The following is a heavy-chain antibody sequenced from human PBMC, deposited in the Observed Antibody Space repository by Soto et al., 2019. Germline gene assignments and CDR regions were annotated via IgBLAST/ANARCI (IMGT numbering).Heavy chain of an antibody. CDR2: VSGSGSDT. CDR1: GFSFSIYS. V-gene: IGHV3-23*01. D-gene: IGHD3-3*01. J-gene: IGHJ4*02. CDR3: AKRQSFDFWSGYLPFFDY. Sequence: GGSLRLSCTASGFSFSIYSMTWVRQAPGKGLEWVSSVSGSGSDTYYADSVKGRFTISRGDSKNTLYLHMSSLRVEDTAIYYCAKRQSFDFWSGYLPFFDYWGQGTPVTV.